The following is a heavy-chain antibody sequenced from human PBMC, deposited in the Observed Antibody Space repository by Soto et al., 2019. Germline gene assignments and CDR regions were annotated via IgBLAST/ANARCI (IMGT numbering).Heavy chain of an antibody. J-gene: IGHJ5*02. CDR2: IYYSGST. CDR1: GGSISSSSYY. V-gene: IGHV4-39*01. CDR3: ASARAAGNWFDP. Sequence: SETLSLTCTVSGGSISSSSYYWGWIRQPPGKGLEWIGSIYYSGSTYYNPSLKSRVTISVDTSKNQFSLKLSSVTAADTAVYYCASARAAGNWFDPWGQGTLVTVSS.